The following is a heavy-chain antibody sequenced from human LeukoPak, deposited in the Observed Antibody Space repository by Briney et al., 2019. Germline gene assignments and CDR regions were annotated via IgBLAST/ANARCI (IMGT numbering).Heavy chain of an antibody. CDR1: GFTFSSYA. V-gene: IGHV3-23*01. J-gene: IGHJ4*02. CDR2: ISGSGGST. CDR3: AKDLGYFDWLLHPFDY. Sequence: GGSLRLSCAASGFTFSSYAMSWVRQAPGKGLEWVSAISGSGGSTYYADSVKGRFTISRDNSKNTLYLQMNNLRAEDTAVYYCAKDLGYFDWLLHPFDYWGQGTLVTVSS. D-gene: IGHD3-9*01.